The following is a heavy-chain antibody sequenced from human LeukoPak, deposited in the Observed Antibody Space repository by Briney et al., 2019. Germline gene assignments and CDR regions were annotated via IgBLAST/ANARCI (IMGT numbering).Heavy chain of an antibody. CDR1: GESFSGYY. J-gene: IGHJ4*02. V-gene: IGHV4-34*01. Sequence: SETLSLTCAVYGESFSGYYWSWIRQPPGKGLEWIGEINHSGSINYNPSLKSRATVSVDTSKNQFSLKLSSVTAADTAVYYCASSYYYGSGSYRPFYFDYWGQGTLVTVSS. D-gene: IGHD3-10*01. CDR3: ASSYYYGSGSYRPFYFDY. CDR2: INHSGSI.